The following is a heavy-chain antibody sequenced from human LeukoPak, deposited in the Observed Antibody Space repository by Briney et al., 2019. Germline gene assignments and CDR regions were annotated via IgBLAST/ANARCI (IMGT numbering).Heavy chain of an antibody. CDR2: ISSSSSYI. V-gene: IGHV3-21*01. Sequence: GGSLRLSCAASGFTFSSYSMNWVRQAPGKGLEWVSSISSSSSYIYYADSVKGRFTISRDNAKNSLYLQMNSLRAEDTAVYYCARGKGNSGWSYYYYGMDVWGQGTTVTVSS. CDR3: ARGKGNSGWSYYYYGMDV. CDR1: GFTFSSYS. D-gene: IGHD6-19*01. J-gene: IGHJ6*02.